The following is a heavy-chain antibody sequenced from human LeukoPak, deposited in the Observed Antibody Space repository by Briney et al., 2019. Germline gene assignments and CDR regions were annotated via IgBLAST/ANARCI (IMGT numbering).Heavy chain of an antibody. CDR3: ALGLLGYYYYYMDV. D-gene: IGHD3-16*01. J-gene: IGHJ6*03. CDR1: GYTFTCYY. V-gene: IGHV1-2*02. CDR2: INPNSGGT. Sequence: GASVKVSCKASGYTFTCYYMHWVRHAPGQGLEWMGWINPNSGGTNYAQKFQGRVTMTRDTSISTAYTELSRLRSDDTAVYYCALGLLGYYYYYMDVWGKGTTVTVSS.